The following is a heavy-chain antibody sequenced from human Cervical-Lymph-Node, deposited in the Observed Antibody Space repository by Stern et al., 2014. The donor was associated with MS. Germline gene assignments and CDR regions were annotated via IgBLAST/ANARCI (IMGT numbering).Heavy chain of an antibody. CDR2: IDWDDDK. J-gene: IGHJ3*02. CDR1: GFSLTTSGMC. Sequence: QVTLRESGPALVKPTQTLTLTCTFSGFSLTTSGMCVSWIRQPPGKALEWLAFIDWDDDKSYNTSLKTRLTISKDTSKNQVVLTMTNMDPVDTATYYCARFYSSSSFADAFDIWGQGKRVTVSS. CDR3: ARFYSSSSFADAFDI. V-gene: IGHV2-70*01. D-gene: IGHD6-6*01.